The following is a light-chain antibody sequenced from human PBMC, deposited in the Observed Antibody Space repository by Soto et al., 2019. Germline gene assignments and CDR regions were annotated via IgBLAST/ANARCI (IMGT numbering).Light chain of an antibody. CDR2: DVS. V-gene: IGLV2-14*01. Sequence: QSALTHAASVSGSPGQAISISRPGTSSDVVGYNYVSWYQQHPGKAPKLMIYDVSNRPSGVSNRFSGSKSGNTASLTISGLQAEDEADYYCSSYTSSSTLYVFGTGTKVTGL. CDR1: SSDVVGYNY. J-gene: IGLJ1*01. CDR3: SSYTSSSTLYV.